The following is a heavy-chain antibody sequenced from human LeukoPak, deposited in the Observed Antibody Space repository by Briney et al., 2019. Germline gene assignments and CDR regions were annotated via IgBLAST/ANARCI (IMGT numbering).Heavy chain of an antibody. CDR2: IYYSGST. D-gene: IGHD2-21*02. CDR3: ARVAYCGGDCYQDYFDY. CDR1: GGSISGSGYY. J-gene: IGHJ4*02. Sequence: SETLSLTCTVSGGSISGSGYYWGWVRQPPGKGLEWIGSIYYSGSTYYNPSLKSRVTISVDTSKNQFSLKLSSVTAADTAVYYCARVAYCGGDCYQDYFDYWGQGTLVTVSS. V-gene: IGHV4-39*07.